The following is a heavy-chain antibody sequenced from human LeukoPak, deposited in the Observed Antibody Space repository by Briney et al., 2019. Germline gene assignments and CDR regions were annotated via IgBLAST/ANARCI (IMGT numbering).Heavy chain of an antibody. V-gene: IGHV3-7*04. Sequence: GGSLRLSCAASKFTFSSCWMSWVRQAPGKGPEWVAYMNQLGNEKNYLDSVRGRFTISRDNAKNSLYLQMTSLRAEDTAVYYCARGTYYYEFWGQGTLVTVSS. CDR3: ARGTYYYEF. D-gene: IGHD3-16*01. CDR2: MNQLGNEK. J-gene: IGHJ4*02. CDR1: KFTFSSCW.